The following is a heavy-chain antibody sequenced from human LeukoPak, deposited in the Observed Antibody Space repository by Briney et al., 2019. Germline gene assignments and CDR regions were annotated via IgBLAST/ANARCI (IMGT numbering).Heavy chain of an antibody. CDR2: ISSSSSYI. J-gene: IGHJ6*02. CDR3: ARDLVATVTTSVLRFGP. V-gene: IGHV3-21*01. CDR1: GFTFSSYS. Sequence: GGSLRLSCAASGFTFSSYSMNWVRQAPGKGLEWVSSISSSSSYIYYADSVKGRFTISRDNAKNSLYLQMNSLRAEDTAVYYCARDLVATVTTSVLRFGPWGQGTTVTVSS. D-gene: IGHD4-17*01.